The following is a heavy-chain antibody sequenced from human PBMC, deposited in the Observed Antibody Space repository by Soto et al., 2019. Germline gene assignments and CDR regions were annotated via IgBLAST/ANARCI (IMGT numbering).Heavy chain of an antibody. J-gene: IGHJ4*02. D-gene: IGHD2-15*01. CDR3: ARQYCSGGSCHHFDY. CDR2: INHSGST. V-gene: IGHV4-34*01. Sequence: PSETLSLTCAVYGGSFSGYYWSWIRQPPGKGLEWIGEINHSGSTNYNPSLKSRVTISVDTSKNQFSLKLSSVTAADTAVYYCARQYCSGGSCHHFDYWGQGALVTVLL. CDR1: GGSFSGYY.